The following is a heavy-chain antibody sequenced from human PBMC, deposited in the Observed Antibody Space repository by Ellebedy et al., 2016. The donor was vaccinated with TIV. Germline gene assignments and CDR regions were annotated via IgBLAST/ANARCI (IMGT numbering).Heavy chain of an antibody. Sequence: GESLKISCAASGFSFSDWYMDWVRQAPGKGLEWVGLNRKKRNSYTTEYAASVQGRLTIPIDDSKNSLYLQMHSRETEETAVYYCDRDKEGSMDVWGQGTTVTVSS. V-gene: IGHV3-72*01. J-gene: IGHJ6*02. CDR1: GFSFSDWY. D-gene: IGHD3-10*01. CDR3: DRDKEGSMDV. CDR2: NRKKRNSYTT.